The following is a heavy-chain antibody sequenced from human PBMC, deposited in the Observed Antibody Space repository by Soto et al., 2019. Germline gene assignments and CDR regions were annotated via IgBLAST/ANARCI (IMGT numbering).Heavy chain of an antibody. CDR2: INHSGST. CDR3: ARGRRGVATYYYYYMDV. J-gene: IGHJ6*03. V-gene: IGHV4-34*01. D-gene: IGHD5-12*01. Sequence: SETLSLTCAVYGGSFSGYYWIWIRQPPGKGLEWIGEINHSGSTNYNPSLKSRVTISVDTSKNQFSLKLSSVTAADTAVYYCARGRRGVATYYYYYMDVWGKGTTVTVSS. CDR1: GGSFSGYY.